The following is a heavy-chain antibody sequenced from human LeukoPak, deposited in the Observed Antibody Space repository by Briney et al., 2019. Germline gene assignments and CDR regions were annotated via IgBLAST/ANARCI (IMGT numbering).Heavy chain of an antibody. CDR1: GFTFSSYA. CDR3: ARDPWYYDSSGPVDY. D-gene: IGHD3-22*01. Sequence: GGSLRLPCAASGFTFSSYAMHWVRQAPGKGLEWVAVISYDGSNKYYADSVKGRFTISRDNSKNTLYLQMNSLRAEDTAVYYCARDPWYYDSSGPVDYWGQGTLVTVSS. V-gene: IGHV3-30*01. CDR2: ISYDGSNK. J-gene: IGHJ4*02.